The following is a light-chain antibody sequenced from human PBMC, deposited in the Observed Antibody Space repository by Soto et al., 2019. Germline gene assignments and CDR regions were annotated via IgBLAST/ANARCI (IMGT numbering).Light chain of an antibody. CDR2: GAS. Sequence: EIVLTQSPGTLSLSPGERATLSCRASRSVSNNYVAWYQRKPGQAPRLLIYGASSRATDIPRRFSGSGSGTDFTLTITRLEPGDFAVYYCQQYGSSPPTFGQGTKVESK. J-gene: IGKJ1*01. V-gene: IGKV3-20*01. CDR1: RSVSNNY. CDR3: QQYGSSPPT.